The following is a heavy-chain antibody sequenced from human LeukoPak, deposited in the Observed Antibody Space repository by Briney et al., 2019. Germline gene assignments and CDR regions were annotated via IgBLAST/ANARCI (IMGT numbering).Heavy chain of an antibody. CDR2: SIPIFGTA. CDR3: ARDRPNDFWSGSLTGRWFDP. D-gene: IGHD3-3*01. Sequence: SVKVSCKASGGTFSSYAISWVRQAPGQGLEWMGGSIPIFGTANYAQKFQGRVTITTDESTSTAYMELSSLRSEDTAVYYCARDRPNDFWSGSLTGRWFDPWGQGTLATVSS. J-gene: IGHJ5*02. CDR1: GGTFSSYA. V-gene: IGHV1-69*05.